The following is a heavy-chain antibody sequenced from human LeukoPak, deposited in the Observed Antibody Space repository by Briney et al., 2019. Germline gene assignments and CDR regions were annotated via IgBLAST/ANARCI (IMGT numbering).Heavy chain of an antibody. CDR3: ARGRAYYDFWSGPRPFDY. CDR2: INHSGST. J-gene: IGHJ4*02. V-gene: IGHV4-34*01. D-gene: IGHD3-3*01. CDR1: GGSFSGYY. Sequence: PPETLSLTCAVYGGSFSGYYWSWIRQPPGKGLEWIGEINHSGSTNYNPSLKSRVTISVDTSKNQFSLKLSSVTAADTAVYYCARGRAYYDFWSGPRPFDYWGQGTLVTVSS.